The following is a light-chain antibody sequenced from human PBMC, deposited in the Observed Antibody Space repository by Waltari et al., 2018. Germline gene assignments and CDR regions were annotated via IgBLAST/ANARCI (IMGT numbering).Light chain of an antibody. CDR2: GKN. CDR1: RLRNYY. V-gene: IGLV3-19*01. Sequence: SSELTQDPAVSVALGQTVRITCHGDRLRNYYASWYQQKPGQAPILVLYGKNNRPSVIPDRFSGSSSGNTSSLTITGAQAEDEADYYCNSRDSGSSPVRKFGGGTKLTV. J-gene: IGLJ3*02. CDR3: NSRDSGSSPVRK.